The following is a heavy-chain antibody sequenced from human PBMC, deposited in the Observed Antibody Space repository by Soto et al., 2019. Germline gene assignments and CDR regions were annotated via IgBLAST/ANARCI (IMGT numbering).Heavy chain of an antibody. CDR2: ISSSSSYI. CDR3: ARGQDRYCSGGSCYRWFDP. J-gene: IGHJ5*02. V-gene: IGHV3-21*01. CDR1: GFTFSSYS. Sequence: GGSLRLSCAASGFTFSSYSMNWVRQAPGKGLEWVSSISSSSSYIYYADSVKGRFTISRDNAKNSLYLQMNSLRAEDTAVYYCARGQDRYCSGGSCYRWFDPWGQGTLVTV. D-gene: IGHD2-15*01.